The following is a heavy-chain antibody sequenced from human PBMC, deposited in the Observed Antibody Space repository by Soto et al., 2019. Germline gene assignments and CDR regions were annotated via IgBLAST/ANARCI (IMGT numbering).Heavy chain of an antibody. CDR1: GFTFSSYD. J-gene: IGHJ4*02. V-gene: IGHV3-64*01. D-gene: IGHD1-7*01. CDR2: ISSNGGTT. CDR3: VRRVSGNYDY. Sequence: ESGGGMVQPGGSLRLSCVASGFTFSSYDMHWVRQAPGKGLEYVSSISSNGGTTYYGNSVKGRFTISRDNSKNTLYLQMGSLRAEDIAVYYCVRRVSGNYDYWGQGTLVTVSS.